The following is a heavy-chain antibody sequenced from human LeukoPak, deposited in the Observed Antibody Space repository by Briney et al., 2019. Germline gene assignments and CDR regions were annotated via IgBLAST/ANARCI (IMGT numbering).Heavy chain of an antibody. D-gene: IGHD6-13*01. CDR1: GFTFSSYS. J-gene: IGHJ4*02. Sequence: GWSLRLSCAASGFTFSSYSMNWVRQAPGKGLEWVLSISSSSSYIYYADSVKGRFTISRDNAKNSLYLQMNSLRAEDTAVYYCASLSSSFLVDYWGQGTLVTVSS. V-gene: IGHV3-21*01. CDR3: ASLSSSFLVDY. CDR2: ISSSSSYI.